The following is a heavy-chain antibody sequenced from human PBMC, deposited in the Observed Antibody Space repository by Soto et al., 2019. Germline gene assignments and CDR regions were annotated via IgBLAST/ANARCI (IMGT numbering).Heavy chain of an antibody. J-gene: IGHJ1*01. Sequence: QLQLQESGPGLVKPSETLSLTCTVSGGSISSSSYYWGWIRQPPGKGLEWIGSIYYSGSTYYNPSLKSRVTISVDTSKNQFSLKLSSVTAADTAVYYCARRAGAALPEYFQHWGQGTLVTVSS. CDR2: IYYSGST. CDR3: ARRAGAALPEYFQH. V-gene: IGHV4-39*01. D-gene: IGHD1-26*01. CDR1: GGSISSSSYY.